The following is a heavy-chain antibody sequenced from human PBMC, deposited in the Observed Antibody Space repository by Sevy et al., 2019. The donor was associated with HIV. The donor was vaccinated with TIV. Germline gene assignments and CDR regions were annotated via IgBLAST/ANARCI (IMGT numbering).Heavy chain of an antibody. D-gene: IGHD3-3*01. Sequence: SENLSLTCNVSGGSISSYYWSWIRQPAGKGLEWIGRIYPRGNTNYSPSLKSRVTMSVDTSKNQFSLKLISVTAADTAVYYCARERDDFWSGYYDYWGQGTLVTVSS. CDR1: GGSISSYY. V-gene: IGHV4-4*07. CDR3: ARERDDFWSGYYDY. CDR2: IYPRGNT. J-gene: IGHJ4*02.